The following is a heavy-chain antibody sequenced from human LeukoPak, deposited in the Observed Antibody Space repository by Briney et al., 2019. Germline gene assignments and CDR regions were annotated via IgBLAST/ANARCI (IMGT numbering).Heavy chain of an antibody. D-gene: IGHD3-22*01. CDR2: ISGSGGST. V-gene: IGHV3-23*01. J-gene: IGHJ4*02. Sequence: GGSLRLSCAASGFTFSSYAMSWVRQAPGKGLEWVSAISGSGGSTYYADSVKGRFTISRDNSKNTLYLQMNSLRAEDTAVYYCAKVAMIVVVIRAGYYFDYWGQGTLVTVSS. CDR3: AKVAMIVVVIRAGYYFDY. CDR1: GFTFSSYA.